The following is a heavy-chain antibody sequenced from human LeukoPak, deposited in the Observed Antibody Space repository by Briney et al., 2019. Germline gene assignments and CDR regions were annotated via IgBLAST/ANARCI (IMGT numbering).Heavy chain of an antibody. J-gene: IGHJ5*02. CDR2: TYYGSKWYN. CDR3: ARVPSLAYCGGDCYSNWFDP. Sequence: SQTLSLTCAISGDSVSSNSAAWNWIRQSPSRGLEWLGRTYYGSKWYNDYAVSVKSRITINPDTSKNQFSLQLNSVTPEDTAVYYCARVPSLAYCGGDCYSNWFDPWGQGTLVTVSS. V-gene: IGHV6-1*01. D-gene: IGHD2-21*02. CDR1: GDSVSSNSAA.